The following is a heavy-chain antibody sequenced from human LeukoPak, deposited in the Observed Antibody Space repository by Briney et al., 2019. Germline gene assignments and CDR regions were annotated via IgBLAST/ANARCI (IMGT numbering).Heavy chain of an antibody. J-gene: IGHJ1*01. Sequence: GGSLRLSCAASGFTFSSYWMSWVRQAPGKGLEWVSYISSSGSTIYYADSVKGRFTISRDNAKNSLYLQMNSLRAEDTALYYCAKDSSLAVAGTFQHWGQGTLVTVSS. CDR2: ISSSGSTI. V-gene: IGHV3-48*01. CDR1: GFTFSSYW. CDR3: AKDSSLAVAGTFQH. D-gene: IGHD6-19*01.